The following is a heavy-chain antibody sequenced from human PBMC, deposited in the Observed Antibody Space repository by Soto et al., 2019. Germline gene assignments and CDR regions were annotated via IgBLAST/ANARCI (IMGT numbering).Heavy chain of an antibody. CDR2: INHSGRV. Sequence: PSETLSLTCTVYGGSFSGHSWTWIRQSPGKGLEWIGDINHSGRVNYSPSLKSRVTISLDTSKNQFSLTLSAVTAADTAVYYCARGSIYCSSTSCFPDGMDVWGQGTTVTVS. J-gene: IGHJ6*02. CDR1: GGSFSGHS. CDR3: ARGSIYCSSTSCFPDGMDV. D-gene: IGHD2-2*01. V-gene: IGHV4-34*01.